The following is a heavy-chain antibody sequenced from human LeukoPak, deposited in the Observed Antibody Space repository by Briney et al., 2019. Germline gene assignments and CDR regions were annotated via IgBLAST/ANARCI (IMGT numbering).Heavy chain of an antibody. CDR3: ARGKSYYDSTEGGFDY. CDR2: ITHSGST. Sequence: SETLSLTCAVYGGSFSGYYWSWIRQSPGKGLEWIGGITHSGSTNYNPSLKSRVTISVDTSKKQFSLKLSSVTAADTAVYYCARGKSYYDSTEGGFDYWGQGTLVTVSS. CDR1: GGSFSGYY. D-gene: IGHD3-3*01. J-gene: IGHJ4*02. V-gene: IGHV4-34*01.